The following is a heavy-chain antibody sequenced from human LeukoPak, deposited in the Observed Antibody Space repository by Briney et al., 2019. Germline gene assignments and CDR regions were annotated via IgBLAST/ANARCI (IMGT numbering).Heavy chain of an antibody. Sequence: SETLSLTCTVSGGSISSSSYYWSWIRQPPGKGLEWIGYIYYSGSTNYNPSLKSRVTISVDTSKNQFSLKLSSVTAADTAVYYCARDGREMPYYDILTGFPPPFDPWGQGTLVTVSS. CDR2: IYYSGST. V-gene: IGHV4-61*01. CDR3: ARDGREMPYYDILTGFPPPFDP. D-gene: IGHD3-9*01. J-gene: IGHJ5*02. CDR1: GGSISSSSYY.